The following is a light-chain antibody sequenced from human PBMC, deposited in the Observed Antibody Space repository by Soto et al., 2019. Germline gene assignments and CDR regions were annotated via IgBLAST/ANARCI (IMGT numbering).Light chain of an antibody. CDR2: SNN. CDR3: AAWDDSLNGHVV. V-gene: IGLV1-44*01. Sequence: QLVLTQPPSASGTPGQRVTISCSGSSSNIGSNTVNWYQQLPGTAPKLLIYSNNQRPSGVPDRLSGSKSGTSASLAIRGLQSEDEADYYCAAWDDSLNGHVVFGGGTKVIVL. J-gene: IGLJ2*01. CDR1: SSNIGSNT.